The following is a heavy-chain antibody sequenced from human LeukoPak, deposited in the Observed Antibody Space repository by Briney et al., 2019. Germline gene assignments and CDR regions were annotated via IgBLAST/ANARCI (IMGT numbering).Heavy chain of an antibody. Sequence: GGSLRLSCAVSGFTFNYYDMHWVRQAPGKRLEWVSAIRTTGDTHYPDSVKGRFAMSRGDAKNSVHLQMNTLRAGDTAVYYCARGVSYYYDNSGHPGWYFDLWGGGTLVTVSS. V-gene: IGHV3-13*01. CDR3: ARGVSYYYDNSGHPGWYFDL. CDR2: IRTTGDT. D-gene: IGHD3-22*01. J-gene: IGHJ2*01. CDR1: GFTFNYYD.